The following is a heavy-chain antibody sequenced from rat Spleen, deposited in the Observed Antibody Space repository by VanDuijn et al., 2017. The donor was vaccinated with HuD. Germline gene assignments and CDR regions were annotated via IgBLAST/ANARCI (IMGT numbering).Heavy chain of an antibody. CDR1: GFTFRNYG. Sequence: EVQLVESGGGFVQPGGSLKLSCAASGFTFRNYGMAWVCQTPTKGLEWVATITNAAGKEYYPDAVKGRFTISRDIAKSTLYLQMNSPTSEDTATYYCTRGGYFRHWGQGVMVTVSS. CDR2: ITNAAGKE. CDR3: TRGGYFRH. V-gene: IGHV5-29*01. D-gene: IGHD2-5*01. J-gene: IGHJ2*01.